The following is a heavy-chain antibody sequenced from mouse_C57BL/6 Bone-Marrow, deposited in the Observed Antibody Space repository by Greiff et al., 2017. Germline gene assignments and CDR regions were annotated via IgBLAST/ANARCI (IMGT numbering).Heavy chain of an antibody. CDR3: ARKRSYWYLDV. J-gene: IGHJ1*03. CDR1: GYTFTNYW. CDR2: IYPGGGYT. V-gene: IGHV1-63*01. Sequence: QVQLQQSGAELVRPGTSVKMSCKASGYTFTNYWIGWVKQRPGHGLEWIGDIYPGGGYTNYNEKFKGKATLTADKSSSTAYMQFSSLTSEDSGICYCARKRSYWYLDVWGTGTTITVSS.